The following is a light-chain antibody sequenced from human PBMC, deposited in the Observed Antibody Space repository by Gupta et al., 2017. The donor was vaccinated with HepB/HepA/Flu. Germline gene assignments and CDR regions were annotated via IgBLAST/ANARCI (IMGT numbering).Light chain of an antibody. V-gene: IGKV3-20*01. Sequence: EIVLTQSPGTLSLSPGERATLSCRASQSLSSNFLAWYQHKPGQAPRLLIYAASSRATGIPDRFGGSGSGTDFTLTISRLEPEDFAVYYCQHYDDSPRTFGQGTKVEIK. J-gene: IGKJ1*01. CDR1: QSLSSNF. CDR2: AAS. CDR3: QHYDDSPRT.